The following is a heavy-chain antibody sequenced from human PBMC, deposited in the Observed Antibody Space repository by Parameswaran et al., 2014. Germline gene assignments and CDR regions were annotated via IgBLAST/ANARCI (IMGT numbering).Heavy chain of an antibody. D-gene: IGHD6-19*01. V-gene: IGHV1-18*01. CDR2: ISAYNGNT. J-gene: IGHJ4*02. Sequence: WVRQAPGQGLEWMGWISAYNGNTNYAQKLQGRVTMTTDTSTSTAYMELRSLRSDDTAVYYCARDWQWLVGGGYWGQGTLVTVSS. CDR3: ARDWQWLVGGGY.